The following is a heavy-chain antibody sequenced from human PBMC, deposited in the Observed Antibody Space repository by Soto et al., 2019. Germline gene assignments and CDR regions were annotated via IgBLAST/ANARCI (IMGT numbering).Heavy chain of an antibody. CDR3: ELSWYNNYFDL. V-gene: IGHV3-33*08. J-gene: IGHJ4*02. CDR2: IWYDGSDK. D-gene: IGHD1-1*01. Sequence: GGCLRLSCAASGFTFSSYGMHWVRQATGKGLEWVAVIWYDGSDKYYADSVKGRFTITRDNSKNTRYLQMNSLRAEDTAVYYCELSWYNNYFDLWGQGTLVTVSS. CDR1: GFTFSSYG.